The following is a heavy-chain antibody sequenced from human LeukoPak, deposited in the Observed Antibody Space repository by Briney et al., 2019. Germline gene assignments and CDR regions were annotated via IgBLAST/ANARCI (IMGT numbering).Heavy chain of an antibody. Sequence: GGSLRLSCAASGFTFSSYAMSWVRQAPGKGLEWVSAISGSGGSTYYADSVKGRFTISRDNSKNTLYLQVNSLRAEDTAVYYCAKGDGGSRGWYAAFDIWGQGTMVTVSS. CDR3: AKGDGGSRGWYAAFDI. CDR2: ISGSGGST. J-gene: IGHJ3*02. V-gene: IGHV3-23*01. CDR1: GFTFSSYA. D-gene: IGHD6-19*01.